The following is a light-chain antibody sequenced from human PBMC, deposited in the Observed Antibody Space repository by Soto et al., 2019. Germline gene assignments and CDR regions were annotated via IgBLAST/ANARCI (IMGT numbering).Light chain of an antibody. V-gene: IGLV2-14*01. CDR3: SPYTRSSIHYA. CDR2: DVS. Sequence: QSALTQPASVSGSPGQSITISCTGTSSDVGGYNYVSWYQQHPGKAPKLMIYDVSNRPSGVSNRSSGPKSRHTASPTIPGLPAQDEAHSYCSPYTRSSIHYASRTGPKV. J-gene: IGLJ1*01. CDR1: SSDVGGYNY.